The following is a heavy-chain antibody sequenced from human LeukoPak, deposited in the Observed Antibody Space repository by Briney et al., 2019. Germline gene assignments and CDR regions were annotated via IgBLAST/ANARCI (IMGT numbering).Heavy chain of an antibody. J-gene: IGHJ6*02. V-gene: IGHV3-33*01. Sequence: QVQLVESGGGVVQPGRSLRLSCAASGFTFSSYGMHWVRQAPGKGLEWGAVIWDDGSNKYYADSVKGRFTISRDNSKNTLYLQMNSLRAEDTAVYYCAREQAAAGTSIYYYGMDVWGQGTTVTVSS. CDR2: IWDDGSNK. D-gene: IGHD6-13*01. CDR3: AREQAAAGTSIYYYGMDV. CDR1: GFTFSSYG.